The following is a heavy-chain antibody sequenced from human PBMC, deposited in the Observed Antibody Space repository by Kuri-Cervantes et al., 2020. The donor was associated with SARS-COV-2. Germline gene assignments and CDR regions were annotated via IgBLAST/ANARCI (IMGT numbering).Heavy chain of an antibody. D-gene: IGHD3-10*01. J-gene: IGHJ6*03. CDR2: ISSSSSYI. V-gene: IGHV3-21*01. CDR1: GFTFSSYS. Sequence: GGSLRLSCAASGFTFSSYSMNWVRQAPGKGLEWVSSISSSSSYIYYADSVKGRFTISRDNAKNSLYLQMNSLRAEDTAVYYCARAAGGLLGLYYYYYMDVWGKGTTVTVSS. CDR3: ARAAGGLLGLYYYYYMDV.